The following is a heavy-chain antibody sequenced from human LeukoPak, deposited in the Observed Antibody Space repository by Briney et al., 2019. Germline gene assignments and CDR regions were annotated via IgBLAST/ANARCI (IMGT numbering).Heavy chain of an antibody. J-gene: IGHJ1*01. Sequence: ASVKVSCTVSGYTLTELSMHGVRQAPGKGLEWMGGFDPEDGETIYAQKFQGRVTMTEDTSTDTAYMEVSSLRSEDTAVYYCATGGVNPYYDYVWGSYRYRASPERAVQHWGQGTLVTVSS. D-gene: IGHD3-16*02. CDR3: ATGGVNPYYDYVWGSYRYRASPERAVQH. CDR2: FDPEDGET. CDR1: GYTLTELS. V-gene: IGHV1-24*01.